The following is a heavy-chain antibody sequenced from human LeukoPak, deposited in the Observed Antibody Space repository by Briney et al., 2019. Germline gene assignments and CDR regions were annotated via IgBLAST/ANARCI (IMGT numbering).Heavy chain of an antibody. J-gene: IGHJ4*02. D-gene: IGHD4-17*01. V-gene: IGHV3-21*01. Sequence: EGSLRLSCAASGFIFSTYTMTWVRQAPGKGLEGVSSITSSSTYIYYADSLKGRFTISRDNAKNSLFLQMNSLRAEDTAVYYCARVATVTTDFDYWGLGTLVTVSS. CDR3: ARVATVTTDFDY. CDR1: GFIFSTYT. CDR2: ITSSSTYI.